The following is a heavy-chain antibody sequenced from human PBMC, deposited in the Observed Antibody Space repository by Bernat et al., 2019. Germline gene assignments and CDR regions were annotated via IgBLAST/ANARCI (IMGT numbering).Heavy chain of an antibody. D-gene: IGHD4-17*01. Sequence: EVQLVESGGGLVQPGGSLRLSCAASGFTFSSYWMHWVRQAPGKGLVWVSVVSNGGHTYYTDSVMGRFNVFRHNSNNTLSLQMSSLGLEDTAVYYCAGGVTRRGGFDVWGQGAMVTVSS. CDR3: AGGVTRRGGFDV. CDR2: VSNGGHT. CDR1: GFTFSSYW. J-gene: IGHJ3*01. V-gene: IGHV3-53*04.